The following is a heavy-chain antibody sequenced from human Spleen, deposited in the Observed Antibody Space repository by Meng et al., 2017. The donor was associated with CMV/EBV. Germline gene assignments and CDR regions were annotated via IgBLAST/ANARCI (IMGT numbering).Heavy chain of an antibody. V-gene: IGHV3-74*01. CDR1: GFTFSSYW. J-gene: IGHJ6*02. CDR2: INSDGSRT. Sequence: ETLSLTCAASGFTFSSYWMHWVRQAPGKGLVWVSRINSDGSRTSYADSVKGRFTISRDNAKNTLYLQMNSLRAEDTAVYYCARAIVVVPALYYYYGMDVWGQGTTVTVSS. D-gene: IGHD2-2*01. CDR3: ARAIVVVPALYYYYGMDV.